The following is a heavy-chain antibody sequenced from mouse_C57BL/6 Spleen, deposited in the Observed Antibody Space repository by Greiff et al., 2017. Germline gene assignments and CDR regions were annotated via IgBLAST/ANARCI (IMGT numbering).Heavy chain of an antibody. J-gene: IGHJ2*01. CDR2: IDPSDSYA. Sequence: VQLQQPGAELVMPGASVKLSCKASGYTFTSYWMHWVKQRPGQGLEWIGEIDPSDSYANYNQKFKGKSTLTVDKYSSTAYMQLSSLTSEDSAVYYGARVGYGSSPHYFDYWGQGTTLTVSS. CDR3: ARVGYGSSPHYFDY. CDR1: GYTFTSYW. D-gene: IGHD1-1*01. V-gene: IGHV1-69*01.